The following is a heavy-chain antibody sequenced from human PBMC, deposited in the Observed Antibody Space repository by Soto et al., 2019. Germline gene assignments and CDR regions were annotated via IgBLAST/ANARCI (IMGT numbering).Heavy chain of an antibody. V-gene: IGHV4-39*01. D-gene: IGHD1-26*01. CDR2: IYYSGST. Sequence: SETLSLTCTVSGGSISSSSYYWGWIRQPPGKGLEWIGSIYYSGSTYYNPSLKSRVTISVDTSKNQFSLKLSSVTAADTAVYYCARLAPSGSYWIYSAQGSLVTVSS. CDR1: GGSISSSSYY. J-gene: IGHJ4*02. CDR3: ARLAPSGSYWIY.